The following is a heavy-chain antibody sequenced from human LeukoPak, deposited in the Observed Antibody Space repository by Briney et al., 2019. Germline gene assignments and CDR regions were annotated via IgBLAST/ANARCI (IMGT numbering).Heavy chain of an antibody. Sequence: SGTLSLTCAVTGASISNSNWWTWVRQPPGKGLEWIGEIYHSGSTNYKTSLKSRTTISVDKSKNQFSLKLNPVTAADTAEYYCASRAPRDNYDRYLPIDYWGQGTLVTVSS. CDR2: IYHSGST. V-gene: IGHV4-4*02. J-gene: IGHJ4*02. CDR3: ASRAPRDNYDRYLPIDY. CDR1: GASISNSNW. D-gene: IGHD3-22*01.